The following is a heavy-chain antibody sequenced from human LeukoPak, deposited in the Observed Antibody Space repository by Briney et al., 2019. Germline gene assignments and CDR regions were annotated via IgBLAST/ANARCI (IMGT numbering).Heavy chain of an antibody. CDR2: IIPILGIA. J-gene: IGHJ4*02. V-gene: IGHV1-69*02. CDR1: GYTFTSYY. CDR3: ARLVDYYGSGSYSSGDY. D-gene: IGHD3-10*01. Sequence: SVKVSCKASGYTFTSYYMHWVRQAPGQGLEWMGRIIPILGIANYAQKFQGRVTITADKSTSTAYMELSSLRSEDTAVYYCARLVDYYGSGSYSSGDYWGQGTLVTVSS.